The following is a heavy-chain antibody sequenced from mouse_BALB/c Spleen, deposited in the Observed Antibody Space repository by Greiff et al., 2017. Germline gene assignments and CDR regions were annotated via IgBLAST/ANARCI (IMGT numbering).Heavy chain of an antibody. CDR3: ASHDGYYVQFAY. D-gene: IGHD2-3*01. CDR2: ISYSGST. J-gene: IGHJ3*01. Sequence: EVKLVESGPGLVKPSQSLSLTCTVTGYSITSDYAWNWIRQFPGNKLEWMGYISYSGSTSYNPSLKSRISITRDTSKNQFFLQLNSVTTEDTATYYCASHDGYYVQFAYWGQGTLVTVSA. V-gene: IGHV3-2*02. CDR1: GYSITSDYA.